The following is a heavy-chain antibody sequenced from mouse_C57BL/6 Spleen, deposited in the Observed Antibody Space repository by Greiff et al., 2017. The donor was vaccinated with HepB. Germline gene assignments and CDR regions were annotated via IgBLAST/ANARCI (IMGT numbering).Heavy chain of an antibody. CDR2: ISSGGDYI. D-gene: IGHD2-2*01. CDR1: GFTFSSYA. V-gene: IGHV5-9-1*02. J-gene: IGHJ3*01. Sequence: DVMLVESGEGLVKPGGSLKLSCAASGFTFSSYAMSWVRQTPEKRLEWVAYISSGGDYIYYADTVKGRFTISRDNARNTLYLQMSSLKSEDTAMYYCTRGGYGYAWFAYWGQGTLVTVSA. CDR3: TRGGYGYAWFAY.